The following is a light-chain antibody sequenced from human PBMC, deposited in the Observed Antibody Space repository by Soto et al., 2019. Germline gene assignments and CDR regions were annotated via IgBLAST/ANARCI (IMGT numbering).Light chain of an antibody. CDR2: DAS. CDR1: QSVSSY. CDR3: QPRSNWPRT. V-gene: IGKV3-11*01. Sequence: EIVSKQSPATLSLSPGETATLSCRASQSVSSYLAWYQQKPGQAPRLLIYDASNRATGIPARLSGSGYGTDFTPTISSLEPEDFAVYYCQPRSNWPRTFGQGTKVEI. J-gene: IGKJ1*01.